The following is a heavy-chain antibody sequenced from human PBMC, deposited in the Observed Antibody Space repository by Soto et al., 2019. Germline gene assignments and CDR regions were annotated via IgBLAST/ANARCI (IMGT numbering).Heavy chain of an antibody. CDR3: ARDGGGVAARPFDY. V-gene: IGHV4-31*03. Sequence: PSETLSLTCTVSGGSISSGDYYWNWIRQHPGKGLEWIGYIFYSGSTYYNPSLKSRGSISIDTSKSQFSLKLSSVTAADTAVYYCARDGGGVAARPFDYWGQGTLVTVSS. D-gene: IGHD6-6*01. CDR1: GGSISSGDYY. CDR2: IFYSGST. J-gene: IGHJ4*02.